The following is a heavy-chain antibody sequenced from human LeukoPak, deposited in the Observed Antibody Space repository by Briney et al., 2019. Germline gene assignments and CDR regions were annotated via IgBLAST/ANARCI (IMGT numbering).Heavy chain of an antibody. J-gene: IGHJ5*01. CDR3: ARLFREMVRPKRTP. CDR1: GFSISDFV. Sequence: GSLRLSCSVSGFSISDFVMHWVRQAPGKGLEWVAAISDDGTNQYYTDSVKGRFTISRDSSSNTLSLQMSSLRPEDTAFYYCARLFREMVRPKRTPWGQEPLSPSPQ. V-gene: IGHV3-30*04. CDR2: ISDDGTNQ. D-gene: IGHD3-10*01.